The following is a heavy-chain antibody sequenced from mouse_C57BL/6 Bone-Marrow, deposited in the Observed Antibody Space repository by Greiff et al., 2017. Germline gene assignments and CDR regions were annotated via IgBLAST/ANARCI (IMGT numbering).Heavy chain of an antibody. CDR3: ARSGDGSYYYAMDY. V-gene: IGHV1-64*01. CDR2: IHPNSGST. D-gene: IGHD2-3*01. Sequence: QVQLQQPGAELVKPGASVKLSCKASGYTFTSYWMHWVKQRPGQGLEWIGMIHPNSGSTNYNEKFKSKATLTVDKSSSTAYMQLSSLTSEDSAVYYCARSGDGSYYYAMDYWGQGTSVTVSS. J-gene: IGHJ4*01. CDR1: GYTFTSYW.